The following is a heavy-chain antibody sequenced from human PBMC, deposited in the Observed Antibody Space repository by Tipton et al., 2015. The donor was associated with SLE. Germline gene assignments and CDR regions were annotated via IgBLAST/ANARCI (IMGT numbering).Heavy chain of an antibody. Sequence: QSGPEVKKPGESLKISCKGSGYSFTSYWIGWVRQMPGKGLEWMGIIYPGDSDTRYSPSFQGRVTISAEKSISTAYLQWTSLKASDSAMYYCARPGSSDWYFDLWGRGTLVTVSS. V-gene: IGHV5-51*01. D-gene: IGHD2-15*01. CDR3: ARPGSSDWYFDL. CDR1: GYSFTSYW. J-gene: IGHJ2*01. CDR2: IYPGDSDT.